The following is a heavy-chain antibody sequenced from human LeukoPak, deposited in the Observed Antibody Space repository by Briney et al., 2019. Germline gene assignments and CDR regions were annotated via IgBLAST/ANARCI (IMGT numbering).Heavy chain of an antibody. D-gene: IGHD6-13*01. CDR1: GGSISSSSYY. CDR3: ARQSAGDFDY. CDR2: IYYSGST. J-gene: IGHJ4*02. V-gene: IGHV4-39*01. Sequence: SETLSLTCTVSGGSISSSSYYWGWIRQPPGKGLEWIGSIYYSGSTYYNPSLKSRVTISVDTSKNQFPLKLSSVTAADTAVYYCARQSAGDFDYWGQGTLVTVSS.